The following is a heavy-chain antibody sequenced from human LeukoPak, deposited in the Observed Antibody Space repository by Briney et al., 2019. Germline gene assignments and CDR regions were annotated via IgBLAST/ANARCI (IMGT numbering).Heavy chain of an antibody. J-gene: IGHJ4*02. V-gene: IGHV3-53*01. CDR1: GFTVSSNY. D-gene: IGHD3-22*01. CDR2: IYSGGST. CDR3: ASRLEMYYYDSSGYSDFDY. Sequence: SGGSLRLSCAASGFTVSSNYMSWVRQAPGKGLEWVSLIYSGGSTYYADSVKGRFTISRDNSKNTLYLQMNSLRAEDTAVYYCASRLEMYYYDSSGYSDFDYWGQGTLVTVSS.